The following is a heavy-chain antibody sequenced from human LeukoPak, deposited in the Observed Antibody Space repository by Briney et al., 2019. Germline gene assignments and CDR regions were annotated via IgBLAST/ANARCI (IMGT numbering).Heavy chain of an antibody. J-gene: IGHJ4*02. V-gene: IGHV3-66*01. CDR3: ARETNSGYSYGSGEY. CDR1: EFSVGSNY. D-gene: IGHD5-18*01. CDR2: IYSGGST. Sequence: AGGSLRLSCAASEFSVGSNYMTWVRQAPGKGLEWVSLIYSGGSTYYADSVKGRFTISRDNSKNTLYLQMNSLRAEDTAVYYCARETNSGYSYGSGEYWGQGTLVTVSS.